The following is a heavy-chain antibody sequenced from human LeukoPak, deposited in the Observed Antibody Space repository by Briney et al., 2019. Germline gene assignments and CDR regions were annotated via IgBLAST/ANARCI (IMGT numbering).Heavy chain of an antibody. Sequence: GASVKVSCKASGYTFPSFGTNWVRQAPGQGLEWMGWISGYNGNTNYAQKLQGRVTMTTDTSTSTAYVELRSLRSDDTAVYYCARGRYFFGSGSYYPEGMDVWGQGTTVTVSS. V-gene: IGHV1-18*01. CDR3: ARGRYFFGSGSYYPEGMDV. CDR2: ISGYNGNT. J-gene: IGHJ6*02. D-gene: IGHD3-10*01. CDR1: GYTFPSFG.